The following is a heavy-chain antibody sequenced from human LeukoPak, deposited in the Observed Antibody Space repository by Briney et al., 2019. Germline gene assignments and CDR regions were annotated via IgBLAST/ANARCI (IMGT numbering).Heavy chain of an antibody. CDR2: INPNSGGT. Sequence: GASVKVSCKASGYTFTDYYMHWVRQAPGQGLEWMGWINPNSGGTNYAQKFQGRVTMTRDTSISTVYMELSRLRSDDTAVYYCANLGAVAGTVSRNYWGQGTLVTVSS. D-gene: IGHD6-19*01. CDR1: GYTFTDYY. CDR3: ANLGAVAGTVSRNY. J-gene: IGHJ4*02. V-gene: IGHV1-2*02.